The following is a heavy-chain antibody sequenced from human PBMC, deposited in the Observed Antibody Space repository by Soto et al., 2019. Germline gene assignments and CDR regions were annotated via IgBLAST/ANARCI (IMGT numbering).Heavy chain of an antibody. CDR2: ISYSEST. J-gene: IGHJ5*02. CDR1: GGSISSSSYY. CDR3: ARLGLHPDH. D-gene: IGHD2-15*01. Sequence: PSETLSLTCTVSGGSISSSSYYWGRIRPPPGKGLEWIGSISYSESTYYNPSLKSRVTISVDTSKNQFSMKLSSVTPADTAVYYSARLGLHPDHWAQGTLVTGS. V-gene: IGHV4-39*01.